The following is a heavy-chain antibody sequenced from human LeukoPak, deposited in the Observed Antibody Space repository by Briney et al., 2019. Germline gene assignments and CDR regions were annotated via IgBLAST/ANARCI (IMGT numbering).Heavy chain of an antibody. Sequence: PGGSLRLSCAASGFTFSSYAMSWVRQTPGKGREWGSAINANGRNTYYADSVKGRFTISRDISKNTVYLQMNSLKAEDTAVYYCAKDGVVRGLGPYYFDSWGQGSLVTVSS. J-gene: IGHJ4*02. CDR3: AKDGVVRGLGPYYFDS. CDR1: GFTFSSYA. D-gene: IGHD3-10*01. CDR2: INANGRNT. V-gene: IGHV3-23*01.